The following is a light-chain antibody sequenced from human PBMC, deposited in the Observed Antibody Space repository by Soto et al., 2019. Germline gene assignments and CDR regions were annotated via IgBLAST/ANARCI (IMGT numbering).Light chain of an antibody. V-gene: IGKV1-27*01. CDR1: QAISNY. Sequence: GDRVTITCRASQAISNYLAWYQQKPGKVPQLLIYAASTLHSGVPSRFSGSGSGTDFTLTISCLQSEDFATYYCQQYYSFPPTFGQGTKVDI. CDR3: QQYYSFPPT. CDR2: AAS. J-gene: IGKJ1*01.